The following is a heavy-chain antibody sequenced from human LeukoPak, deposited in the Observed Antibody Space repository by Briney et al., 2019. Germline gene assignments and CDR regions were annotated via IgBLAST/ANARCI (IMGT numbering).Heavy chain of an antibody. Sequence: PGGSLRLSCAASGFTVSSNYMSWVRQAPGKGLEWVSVIYSGGSTYYADSVKGRFTISRDNSKNTLYLQMNSLRAEDTAVYYCESAAYSSGSRNAFDIWGQGTMVIVSS. D-gene: IGHD6-19*01. CDR3: ESAAYSSGSRNAFDI. V-gene: IGHV3-66*01. J-gene: IGHJ3*02. CDR1: GFTVSSNY. CDR2: IYSGGST.